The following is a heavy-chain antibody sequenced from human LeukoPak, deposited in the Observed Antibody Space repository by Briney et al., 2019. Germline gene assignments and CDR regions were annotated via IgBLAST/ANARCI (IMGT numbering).Heavy chain of an antibody. D-gene: IGHD4-17*01. Sequence: ASVKVSCKASGYTFTSYGINWVRQAPGQGLEWMGWISIYNGNTNYPQKFQGRVTMTTDTSTSTAYMELRSLRSDDSAAYYCARDQSNYGGGPPPFDYWGQGTLVTVSS. CDR3: ARDQSNYGGGPPPFDY. CDR1: GYTFTSYG. CDR2: ISIYNGNT. V-gene: IGHV1-18*01. J-gene: IGHJ4*02.